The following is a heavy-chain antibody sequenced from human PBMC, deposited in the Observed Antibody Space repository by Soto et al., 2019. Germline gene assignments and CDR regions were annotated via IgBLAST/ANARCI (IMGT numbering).Heavy chain of an antibody. CDR2: IYYSGST. CDR1: GGSISSSSYY. CDR3: ARDYGDYLDYFDY. D-gene: IGHD4-17*01. J-gene: IGHJ4*02. Sequence: SETLSLTCTVSGGSISSSSYYWGWIRQHPGKGLEWIGGIYYSGSTYYNPSLKSRVTISVDTSKNQFSLKLSSVTAADTAVYYCARDYGDYLDYFDYWGQGTLVTVSS. V-gene: IGHV4-39*01.